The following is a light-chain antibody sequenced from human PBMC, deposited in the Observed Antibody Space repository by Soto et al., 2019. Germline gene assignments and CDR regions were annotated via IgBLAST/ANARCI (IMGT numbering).Light chain of an antibody. CDR2: EVT. CDR3: SSFTGASTI. J-gene: IGLJ1*01. Sequence: QSALTQPPSASGSPGQSVTISCTGTSSDVGGYNYVSWYQQHPGKAPKLVIYEVTKRPSGVPDRFSGSKSGNTASLTVSGLQAEDEADYYCSSFTGASTIFGTGTKVPS. CDR1: SSDVGGYNY. V-gene: IGLV2-8*01.